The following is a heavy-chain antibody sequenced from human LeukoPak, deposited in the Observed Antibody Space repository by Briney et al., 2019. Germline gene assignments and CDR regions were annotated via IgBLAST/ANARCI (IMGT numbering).Heavy chain of an antibody. CDR2: ISSSSSYI. D-gene: IGHD5-18*01. J-gene: IGHJ4*02. Sequence: KPGGSLRLSCAASGFTFSSYSMNWVRPAPGKGLEWVSSISSSSSYIYYADSVKGRFTISRDNAKNSLYLQMNSLRAEDTAVYYCARAERGYSYPRGVDYWGQGTLVTVSS. CDR3: ARAERGYSYPRGVDY. CDR1: GFTFSSYS. V-gene: IGHV3-21*01.